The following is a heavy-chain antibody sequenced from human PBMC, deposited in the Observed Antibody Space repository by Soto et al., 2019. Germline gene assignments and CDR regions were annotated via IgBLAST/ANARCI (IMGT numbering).Heavy chain of an antibody. Sequence: EVQLVESGGGLVQPGGSLRLSCAASGFTFSSYWMSWVRQAPGKGLEWVANIKQDGSEKYYVDSVKGRFTISRDNAKNSLYLQMNSLRAEDTAVYYCARVSGYLAPSFDYWGQGTLVTVSS. CDR2: IKQDGSEK. CDR1: GFTFSSYW. D-gene: IGHD2-15*01. J-gene: IGHJ4*02. CDR3: ARVSGYLAPSFDY. V-gene: IGHV3-7*01.